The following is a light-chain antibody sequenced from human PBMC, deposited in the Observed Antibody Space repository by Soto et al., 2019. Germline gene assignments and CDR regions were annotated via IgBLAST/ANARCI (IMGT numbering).Light chain of an antibody. J-gene: IGLJ2*01. CDR1: SSNIGSDA. CDR3: AAWDDSLKGVV. CDR2: SNN. Sequence: QSVLTQPPSASGTHGQRVTISCSGSSSNIGSDAVNWYQRFPGTAPKLLIYSNNERTSGVPARFSGSKSGTSASLAISGLQSEDEADYYCAAWDDSLKGVVFGGGTQRTV. V-gene: IGLV1-44*01.